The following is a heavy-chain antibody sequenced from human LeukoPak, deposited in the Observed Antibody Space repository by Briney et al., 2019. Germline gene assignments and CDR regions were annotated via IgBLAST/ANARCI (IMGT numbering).Heavy chain of an antibody. D-gene: IGHD5-24*01. CDR2: IIPILGIA. CDR3: ARRDGYDSTTFDY. CDR1: GGTFSSYA. V-gene: IGHV1-69*04. J-gene: IGHJ4*02. Sequence: GASVKVSCKASGGTFSSYAISWVRQAPGQGLEWMGRIIPILGIANYAQKFQGRVTITADKSTSTAYMELSSLRSEDTAVYYCARRDGYDSTTFDYWGQGTLVTVSS.